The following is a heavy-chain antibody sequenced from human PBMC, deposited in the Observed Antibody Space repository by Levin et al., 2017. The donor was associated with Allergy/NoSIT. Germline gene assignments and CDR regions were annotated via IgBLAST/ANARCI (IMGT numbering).Heavy chain of an antibody. V-gene: IGHV3-48*01. Sequence: GGSLRLSCAASGFTFSSYSMNWVRQAPGKGLEWVSYISASSTTIYYADSVEGRFTISRDNVENSLYLQMNSLRAEDTGVYYCARDLVAASGVPVWFDPWGRGTLVTVFS. D-gene: IGHD6-13*01. CDR2: ISASSTTI. CDR3: ARDLVAASGVPVWFDP. J-gene: IGHJ5*02. CDR1: GFTFSSYS.